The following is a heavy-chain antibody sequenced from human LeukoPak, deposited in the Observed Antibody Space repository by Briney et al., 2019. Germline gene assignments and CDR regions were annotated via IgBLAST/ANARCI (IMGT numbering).Heavy chain of an antibody. CDR3: ARHWVLLSFGAKPTAFDI. CDR2: INHSGST. D-gene: IGHD3-10*01. J-gene: IGHJ3*02. CDR1: GGSFSGYY. V-gene: IGHV4-34*01. Sequence: SETLSLTCAVYGGSFSGYYWSWIRQPPGKGLEWFGEINHSGSTNYNPSLTSRVTISVDTSKNQFSLKLSSVTAADTAVYYCARHWVLLSFGAKPTAFDIWGQGTMVTVSS.